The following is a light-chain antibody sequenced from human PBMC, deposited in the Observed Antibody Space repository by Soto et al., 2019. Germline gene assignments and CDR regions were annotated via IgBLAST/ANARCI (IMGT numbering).Light chain of an antibody. J-gene: IGKJ1*01. CDR1: QTVNAW. CDR3: QQYNTPSGT. V-gene: IGKV1-5*01. CDR2: DAS. Sequence: DIQMTQSPSTLSASLGDRVTITCRASQTVNAWLAWYQHKPGKAPKPLIYDASILESGVPARFSGSGSGTEFILTISRLKPDDVGTYYGQQYNTPSGTFVQGTKVEIK.